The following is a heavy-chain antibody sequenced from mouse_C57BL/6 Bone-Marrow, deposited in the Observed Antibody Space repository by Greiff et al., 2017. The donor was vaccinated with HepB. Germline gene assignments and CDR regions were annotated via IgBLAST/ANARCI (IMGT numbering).Heavy chain of an antibody. CDR3: ARDLRSGSSSYYFDY. Sequence: DVKLQESGPGLVKPSQSLSLTCSVTGYSITSGYYWNWIRQFPGNKLEWMGYISYDGSNNYNPSLKNRISITRDTSKNQFFLKLNSVTTEDTATYYCARDLRSGSSSYYFDYWGQGTTLTVSS. D-gene: IGHD1-1*01. CDR2: ISYDGSN. CDR1: GYSITSGYY. J-gene: IGHJ2*01. V-gene: IGHV3-6*01.